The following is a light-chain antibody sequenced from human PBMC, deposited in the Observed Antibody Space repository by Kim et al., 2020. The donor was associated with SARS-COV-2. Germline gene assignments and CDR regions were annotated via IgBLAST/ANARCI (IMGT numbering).Light chain of an antibody. CDR3: SSYTSSSTFV. J-gene: IGLJ1*01. CDR1: SNTIGRYNY. Sequence: GQSIPISYTGTSNTIGRYNYVSWYQQHPGKAPKLMIHDVNHRPSGISNRFSGSKSGNTASLTISGLQAEDEADYYCSSYTSSSTFVFGTGTKVTVL. V-gene: IGLV2-14*03. CDR2: DVN.